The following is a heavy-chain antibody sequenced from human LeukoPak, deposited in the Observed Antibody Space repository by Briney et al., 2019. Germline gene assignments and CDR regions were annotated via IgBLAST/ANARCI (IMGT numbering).Heavy chain of an antibody. CDR3: ARTPAYCGGDCYLFDY. D-gene: IGHD2-21*02. Sequence: PGRSLRLSCAASGFTFSSYGMHWVRQAPGKGLEWVAVISYDGSNKYYADSVKGRFTISRDNAKNSLYLQMNSLRAEDTAVYYCARTPAYCGGDCYLFDYWGQGTLVTVSS. CDR1: GFTFSSYG. CDR2: ISYDGSNK. V-gene: IGHV3-30*03. J-gene: IGHJ4*02.